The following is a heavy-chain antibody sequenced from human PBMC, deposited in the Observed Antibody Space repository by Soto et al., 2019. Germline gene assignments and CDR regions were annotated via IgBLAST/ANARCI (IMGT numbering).Heavy chain of an antibody. CDR2: TIPIIGTT. D-gene: IGHD5-18*01. J-gene: IGHJ4*02. Sequence: QVQLVQSGAEVKKPGSSVKVSCKASGDTLSTHGISWVRQAPGQGLEWKGGTIPIIGTTDYAEKFQGRVTITADESTTTSDMELSSLRPDDTAVYYCAAGDSSDTGDHWGQGTLVTVSS. V-gene: IGHV1-69*01. CDR1: GDTLSTHG. CDR3: AAGDSSDTGDH.